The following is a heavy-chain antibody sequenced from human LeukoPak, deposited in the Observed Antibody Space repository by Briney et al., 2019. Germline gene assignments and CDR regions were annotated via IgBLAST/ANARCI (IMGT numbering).Heavy chain of an antibody. V-gene: IGHV4-59*01. J-gene: IGHJ4*02. CDR3: ARASSGWYGLFDY. D-gene: IGHD6-19*01. CDR2: IYYSGNT. Sequence: PSETLSLTCTVSGGSISSYYWSWIRQPPGKGLEWIGYIYYSGNTNYNPSLKSRVTISVDTSKNQFSLKLSSVTAADTAVFYCARASSGWYGLFDYWAREPWSPSPQ. CDR1: GGSISSYY.